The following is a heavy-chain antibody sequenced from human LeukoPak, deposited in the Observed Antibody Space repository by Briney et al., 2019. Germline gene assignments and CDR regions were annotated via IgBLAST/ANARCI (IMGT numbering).Heavy chain of an antibody. CDR2: IHPSGTL. Sequence: LRLSCAASGFTFDDYGMSWVRQAPGKGLEWIGSIHPSGTLYNNPSLESRVTISIDTSKNQFSLNLNSVTAADTAVYFCSRGLDSRKLGYWGQGTLVTVSS. D-gene: IGHD3-22*01. V-gene: IGHV4-31*02. CDR1: GFTFDDYG. J-gene: IGHJ4*02. CDR3: SRGLDSRKLGY.